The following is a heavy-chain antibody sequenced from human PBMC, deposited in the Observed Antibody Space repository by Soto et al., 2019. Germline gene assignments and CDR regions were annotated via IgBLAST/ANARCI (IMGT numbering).Heavy chain of an antibody. CDR1: GFTFSSYS. CDR3: AKRDSGSGRSPPLINY. Sequence: EVQLLESGGGLVQHGGSLRLSCAASGFTFSSYSMNWVRQAPGKGLEWVATVGGGGENTFYADSVKGRFTISRDDSQNTLYLQMICLRAEDTAVYFCAKRDSGSGRSPPLINYWGQGPLVTVSS. J-gene: IGHJ4*02. V-gene: IGHV3-23*01. D-gene: IGHD3-10*01. CDR2: VGGGGENT.